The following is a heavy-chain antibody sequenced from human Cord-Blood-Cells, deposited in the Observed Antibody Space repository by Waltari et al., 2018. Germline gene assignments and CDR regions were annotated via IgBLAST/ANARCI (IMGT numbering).Heavy chain of an antibody. D-gene: IGHD6-6*01. CDR3: ARGQLVGGGVDY. V-gene: IGHV3-21*01. Sequence: EVQLVESGGGVVKPGGSLRLSCAASGFTFRSYSMHWVSQAPGKGLEWVSSISSSSSYIYYADSVKGRFTISRDNAKNSLYLQMNSLRAEDTAVYYCARGQLVGGGVDYWGQGTLVTVSS. CDR2: ISSSSSYI. CDR1: GFTFRSYS. J-gene: IGHJ4*02.